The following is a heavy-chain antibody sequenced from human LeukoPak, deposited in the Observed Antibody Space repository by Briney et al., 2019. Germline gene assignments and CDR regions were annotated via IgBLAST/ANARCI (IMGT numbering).Heavy chain of an antibody. D-gene: IGHD2-2*01. CDR3: AKDLAGVVPAAPTFDY. Sequence: GGSLRLSCAASGFTFSNYSMNWVRQAPGKGLEWASSISSLSSYIYYADSVKGRFTISRDNSKNTLYLQMKSLRAEDTAVYYCAKDLAGVVPAAPTFDYWGQGTLVTVSS. J-gene: IGHJ4*02. CDR2: ISSLSSYI. V-gene: IGHV3-21*01. CDR1: GFTFSNYS.